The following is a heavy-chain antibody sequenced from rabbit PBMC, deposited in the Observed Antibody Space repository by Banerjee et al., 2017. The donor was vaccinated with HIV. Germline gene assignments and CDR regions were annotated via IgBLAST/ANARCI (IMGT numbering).Heavy chain of an antibody. V-gene: IGHV1S45*01. CDR1: GFSFSNGYV. CDR3: ARGVTTYYLDL. CDR2: IYTGDGNT. J-gene: IGHJ4*01. D-gene: IGHD1-1*01. Sequence: QEQLEESGGDLVKPEGSLTLTCTASGFSFSNGYVMCWVRQAPGKGLEWIGCIYTGDGNTYYASWAKGRFTISKTSSTTVTLQMTSLTAADTATYFCARGVTTYYLDLWGQGTLVTVS.